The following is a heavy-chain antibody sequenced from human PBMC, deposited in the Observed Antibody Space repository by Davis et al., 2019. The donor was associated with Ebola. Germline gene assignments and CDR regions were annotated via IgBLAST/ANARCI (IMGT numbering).Heavy chain of an antibody. CDR3: VRRLRGDDAFDF. CDR1: GFTFDDYA. D-gene: IGHD5-12*01. V-gene: IGHV3-43*02. Sequence: GESLKISCAASGFTFDDYAMHWVRQAPGKGLEWVSLISGDGGSTYYADSVKGRFTISRDNAKNSLYLQMDSLRVEDTALYYCVRRLRGDDAFDFWGQGTVVTVSS. J-gene: IGHJ3*01. CDR2: ISGDGGST.